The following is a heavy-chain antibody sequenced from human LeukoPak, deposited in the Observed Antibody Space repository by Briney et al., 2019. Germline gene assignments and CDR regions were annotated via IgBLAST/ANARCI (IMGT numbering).Heavy chain of an antibody. CDR1: GGSISSGGYY. Sequence: SETLSLTCTVSGGSISSGGYYWSWIRQHPGKGLEWIGYIYYSGSTYYNPSLKSRVTISVDTSKNQFSLKLSSVTAADTAVYYCASHCYDILTGYTPRFDYWGQGTLVTVSS. V-gene: IGHV4-31*03. CDR3: ASHCYDILTGYTPRFDY. CDR2: IYYSGST. J-gene: IGHJ4*02. D-gene: IGHD3-9*01.